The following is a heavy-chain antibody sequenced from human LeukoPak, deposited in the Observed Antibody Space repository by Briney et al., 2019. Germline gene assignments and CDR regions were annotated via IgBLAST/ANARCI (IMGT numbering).Heavy chain of an antibody. CDR2: INRDGSEK. Sequence: GGSLRLSCAASGLTFSSYWMSWVRQAPGKGLEWVANINRDGSEKYYVDSLKGRFTISRDNAKNSLYLQMNSLRAEDTAVYYCARFWSYNFDYWGQGTLVTVSS. D-gene: IGHD1-26*01. J-gene: IGHJ4*02. V-gene: IGHV3-7*05. CDR1: GLTFSSYW. CDR3: ARFWSYNFDY.